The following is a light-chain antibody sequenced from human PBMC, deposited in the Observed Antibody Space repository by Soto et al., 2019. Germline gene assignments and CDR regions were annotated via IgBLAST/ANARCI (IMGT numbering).Light chain of an antibody. J-gene: IGKJ2*02. CDR2: GAS. CDR3: QHSGT. Sequence: EIVMTQSPATLYVSPGERATLSCRASQSVSSNLAWYQQKPGQAPRLLIYGASTRATGIPARFSGSGSGTEFTLTISSLQSEDFAVYYCQHSGTFGQGTKLEIK. V-gene: IGKV3-15*01. CDR1: QSVSSN.